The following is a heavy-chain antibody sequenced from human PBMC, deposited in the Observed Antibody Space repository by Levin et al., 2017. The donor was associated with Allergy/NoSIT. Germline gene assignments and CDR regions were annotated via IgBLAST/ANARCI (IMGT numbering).Heavy chain of an antibody. J-gene: IGHJ4*02. CDR1: GFTFSSYS. Sequence: GESLKISCAASGFTFSSYSMNWVRQAPGKGLEWVASISATSTYIFHADSMKGRFTISRDNAKDSLYLQMNSLRAEDTAVYYCARGTMGMFDYWGQGILVTVS. CDR3: ARGTMGMFDY. CDR2: ISATSTYI. V-gene: IGHV3-21*01. D-gene: IGHD1-14*01.